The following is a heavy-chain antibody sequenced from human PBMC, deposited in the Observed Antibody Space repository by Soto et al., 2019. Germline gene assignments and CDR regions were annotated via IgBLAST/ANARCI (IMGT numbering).Heavy chain of an antibody. D-gene: IGHD6-6*01. CDR3: ARDLFFSSSSHGLFDY. Sequence: KQSQTLSLTCAISGDSVSSNSAAWNWIRQSPSRGLEWLGRTYYRSKWYNDYAVSVKSRITINPDTSKNQFSLQLNSVTPEDTAVYYCARDLFFSSSSHGLFDYWGQGTLVTVSS. V-gene: IGHV6-1*01. J-gene: IGHJ4*02. CDR2: TYYRSKWYN. CDR1: GDSVSSNSAA.